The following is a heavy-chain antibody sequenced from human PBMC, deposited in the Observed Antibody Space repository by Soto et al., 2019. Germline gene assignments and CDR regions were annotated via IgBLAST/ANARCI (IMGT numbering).Heavy chain of an antibody. V-gene: IGHV3-13*01. CDR1: GFTFSSYD. J-gene: IGHJ3*02. Sequence: EVQLVESGGGLEQPGGFLRLSCAASGFTFSSYDMHWVRQATGKGLEWVSAIGTAGDTYYPGSVKGRFTISRENAKNSLYLQMNSLRAGDTAVYYCARASYRPWEAFDIWGQGTMVTVSS. CDR3: ARASYRPWEAFDI. CDR2: IGTAGDT. D-gene: IGHD3-16*02.